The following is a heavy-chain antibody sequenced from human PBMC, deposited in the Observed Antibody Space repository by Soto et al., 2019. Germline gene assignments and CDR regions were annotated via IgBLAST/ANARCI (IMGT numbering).Heavy chain of an antibody. J-gene: IGHJ6*02. D-gene: IGHD1-1*01. Sequence: GGSLRLSCAASGFTFSSYAMHWVRQAPGKGLEWVAVISYDGSNKYYADPVKGRFTISRDNSKNTLYLQMNSLRAEDTAVYYCARDSSGWNRNYYYYGMDVWGQGTTVTVSS. CDR3: ARDSSGWNRNYYYYGMDV. CDR1: GFTFSSYA. CDR2: ISYDGSNK. V-gene: IGHV3-30*04.